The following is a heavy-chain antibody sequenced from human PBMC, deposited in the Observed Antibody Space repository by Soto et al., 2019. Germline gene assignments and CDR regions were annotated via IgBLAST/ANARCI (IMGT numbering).Heavy chain of an antibody. CDR2: ISGSGGGT. J-gene: IGHJ4*02. CDR1: GFRFSSYA. Sequence: LRLSCAASGFRFSSYAMSWVRQAPWKGLDWVSTISGSGGGTYYADSVKGRFTISRDNSKNTLYLQMNSLRAEDTAVYYCTKDQVEAYYDTSGSQGYWGQGTLVTVSS. D-gene: IGHD3-22*01. CDR3: TKDQVEAYYDTSGSQGY. V-gene: IGHV3-23*01.